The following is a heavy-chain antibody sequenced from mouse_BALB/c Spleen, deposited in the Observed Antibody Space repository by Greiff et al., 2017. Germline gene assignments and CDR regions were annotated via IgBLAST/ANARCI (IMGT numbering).Heavy chain of an antibody. Sequence: QVQLQQSGAELAKPGASVKMSCKASGYTFTSYWMHWVKQRPGQGLEWIGYINPSTGYTEYNQKFKDKATLTADKSSSTDYMQLSSLTSEDSAVYYCARRGGRYDGMDDGGEGNSVNVAA. CDR1: GYTFTSYW. CDR3: ARRGGRYDGMDD. D-gene: IGHD2-14*01. CDR2: INPSTGYT. V-gene: IGHV1-7*01. J-gene: IGHJ4*01.